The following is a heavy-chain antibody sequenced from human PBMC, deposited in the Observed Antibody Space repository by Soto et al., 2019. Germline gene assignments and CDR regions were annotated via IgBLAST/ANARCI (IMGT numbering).Heavy chain of an antibody. CDR3: ARTSSFAAAM. J-gene: IGHJ3*02. Sequence: EVQLVESGGGVVQPGGSLRLSCVASGFTFSSSWMSWVRQAPGKGLEWVANIKQDGSDKYYVDSVEGRFTISRDNAKNSLYLQMKSLRAEDTAVYYCARTSSFAAAMWGQGTMVIVSP. V-gene: IGHV3-7*01. CDR1: GFTFSSSW. D-gene: IGHD6-13*01. CDR2: IKQDGSDK.